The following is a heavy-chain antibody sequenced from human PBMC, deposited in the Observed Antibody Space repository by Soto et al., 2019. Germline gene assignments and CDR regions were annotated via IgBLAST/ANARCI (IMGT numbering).Heavy chain of an antibody. V-gene: IGHV1-18*01. J-gene: IGHJ4*02. CDR2: ISAYNGNT. CDR1: GYTFTNFG. CDR3: AGFYCSSTSCSRGFDH. D-gene: IGHD2-2*01. Sequence: ASVKVSCKASGYTFTNFGFSWVRQAPGQGLEWMGWISAYNGNTNYAQKLQGRVTLTTDTSTSTAYMELRSLRSDDSAMYFCAGFYCSSTSCSRGFDHWGQGTLVTVSS.